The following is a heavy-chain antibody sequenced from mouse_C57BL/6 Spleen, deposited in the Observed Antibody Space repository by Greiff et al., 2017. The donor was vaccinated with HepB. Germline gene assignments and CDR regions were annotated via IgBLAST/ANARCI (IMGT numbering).Heavy chain of an antibody. D-gene: IGHD2-4*01. V-gene: IGHV3-8*01. CDR2: ISYSGST. J-gene: IGHJ1*03. CDR3: ARYRTQIYYDYDGYFDV. Sequence: EVKLMESGPGLAKPSQTLSLTCSVTGYSITSDYWNWIRKFPGNKLEYMGYISYSGSTYYNPSLKSRISITRDTSKNQYYLQLNSVTTEDTATYYCARYRTQIYYDYDGYFDVWGTGTTVTVSS. CDR1: GYSITSDY.